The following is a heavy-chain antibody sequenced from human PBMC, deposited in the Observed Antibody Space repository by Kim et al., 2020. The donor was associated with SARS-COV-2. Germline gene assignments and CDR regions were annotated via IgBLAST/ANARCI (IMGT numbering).Heavy chain of an antibody. CDR3: VSRWEYASSSPYYYYYMDV. CDR1: GGSFSGYY. J-gene: IGHJ6*03. D-gene: IGHD6-6*01. V-gene: IGHV4-34*01. Sequence: SETLSLTCVVNGGSFSGYYWNWIRQTPGKGLDWIAEIDHSGNTNYNSSLENRATISVDTSKNQFSLNLTSVTAADTAVYYCVSRWEYASSSPYYYYYMDV. CDR2: IDHSGNT.